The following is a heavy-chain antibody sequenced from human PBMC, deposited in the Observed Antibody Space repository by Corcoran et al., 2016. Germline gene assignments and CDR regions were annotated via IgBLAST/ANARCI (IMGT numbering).Heavy chain of an antibody. CDR1: GFTFRNYG. V-gene: IGHV3-30*03. D-gene: IGHD3-10*01. J-gene: IGHJ4*02. CDR2: ISYDGSNK. CDR3: ATLTYGSGSYYADF. Sequence: QVRLVESGGGVVQPGRSLRLSCAASGFTFRNYGMHWVRQAPGKGLEWVSIISYDGSNKYYRDLVKGRFTISRDNSKNTLYLQMDNLRVEDTAVYYCATLTYGSGSYYADFWGQGTLVTVSS.